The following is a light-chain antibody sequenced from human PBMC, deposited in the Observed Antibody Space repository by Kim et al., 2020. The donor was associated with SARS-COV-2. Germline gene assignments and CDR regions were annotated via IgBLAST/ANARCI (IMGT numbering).Light chain of an antibody. CDR2: WAS. Sequence: DIVMTQSPDSLAVSLGERATINCKSSQSILYSSTNNNYLAWYQQKPGQPPKLLIYWASTRQSGVPDRFSGSGSGTDFTLTISRLQAEDVAVYYCQQYYAYPPMFGQGTKV. CDR1: QSILYSSTNNNY. V-gene: IGKV4-1*01. J-gene: IGKJ1*01. CDR3: QQYYAYPPM.